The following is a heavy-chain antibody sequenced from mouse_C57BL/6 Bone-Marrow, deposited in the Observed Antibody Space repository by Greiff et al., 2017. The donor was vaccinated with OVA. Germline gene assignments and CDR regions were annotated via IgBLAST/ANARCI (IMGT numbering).Heavy chain of an antibody. Sequence: QVQLQQSGAELVKPGASVKISCKASGYAFSSYWMNWVKQRPGKGLEWIGQIYPGDGDTNYNGKFKGKATLTADKSSSTAYMQLSSLTSEDSAIYFCARDYYGSSGWYFDVWGTGTTVTVSS. D-gene: IGHD1-1*01. CDR2: IYPGDGDT. CDR1: GYAFSSYW. V-gene: IGHV1-80*01. CDR3: ARDYYGSSGWYFDV. J-gene: IGHJ1*03.